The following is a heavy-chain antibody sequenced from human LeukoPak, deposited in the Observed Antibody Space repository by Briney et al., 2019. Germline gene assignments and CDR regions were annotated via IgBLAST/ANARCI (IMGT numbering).Heavy chain of an antibody. CDR1: GFTFTSSA. V-gene: IGHV1-58*02. D-gene: IGHD1-14*01. Sequence: SVKVSCKASGFTFTSSAMQWVRQARGQRLEWIGWIVVGSGNTNYAQKLQERVTITRDMSTSTAYMELSSLRSEDTAVYYCATESTTWHNVDYWGQGTLVTVSS. CDR2: IVVGSGNT. J-gene: IGHJ4*02. CDR3: ATESTTWHNVDY.